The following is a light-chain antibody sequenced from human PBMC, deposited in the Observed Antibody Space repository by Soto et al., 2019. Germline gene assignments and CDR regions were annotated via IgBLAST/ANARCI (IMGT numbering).Light chain of an antibody. CDR3: HQTYSTPQT. J-gene: IGKJ1*01. CDR1: QSISSY. CDR2: GTS. V-gene: IGKV1-39*01. Sequence: DIQMTQSPSSLSASVGDRVTITCRASQSISSYLNWYQFKPGKAPKLLIYGTSSLQSGVPSRFTGSGSGTDFTLTIRGLQPDDFATYYCHQTYSTPQTFDQGTKVEFK.